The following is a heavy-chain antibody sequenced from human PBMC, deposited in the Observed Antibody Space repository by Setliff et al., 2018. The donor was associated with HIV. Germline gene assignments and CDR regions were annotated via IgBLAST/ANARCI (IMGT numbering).Heavy chain of an antibody. J-gene: IGHJ4*02. V-gene: IGHV4-4*07. D-gene: IGHD5-18*01. CDR3: ARDQKGYSYGYFDS. CDR1: GGSITSSY. Sequence: PSETLSLTCTVSGGSITSSYWSWIRQPAGKGLEWIGRIYTSGSTNYNPSLKSRVTMSIDTSKKQFSLKLASVTAADTAVYYCARDQKGYSYGYFDSWGQGTLVTVSS. CDR2: IYTSGST.